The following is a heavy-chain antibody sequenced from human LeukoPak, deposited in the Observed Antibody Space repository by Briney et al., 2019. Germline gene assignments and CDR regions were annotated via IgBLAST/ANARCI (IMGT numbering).Heavy chain of an antibody. D-gene: IGHD3-22*01. J-gene: IGHJ4*02. Sequence: GASVKVSCKASGYTFTGYYFHWVRQAPGQGLEWMGWINPNSGGTNYAQQLQGRVTMTRDTSISTTYTELSRLRSDDTAVYYCARVSPTPNYYDSSGYYYRVKSGFDYWGQGTLVTVSS. V-gene: IGHV1-2*02. CDR1: GYTFTGYY. CDR2: INPNSGGT. CDR3: ARVSPTPNYYDSSGYYYRVKSGFDY.